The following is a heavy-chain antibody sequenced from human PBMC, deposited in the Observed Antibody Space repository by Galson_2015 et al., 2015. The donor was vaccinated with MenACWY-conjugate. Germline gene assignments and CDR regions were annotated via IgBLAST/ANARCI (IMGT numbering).Heavy chain of an antibody. V-gene: IGHV3-30*02. CDR1: GFTVSSEG. CDR2: IRSDGSNK. J-gene: IGHJ4*02. CDR3: AKDISPENYYDFWSGYN. Sequence: SLRLSCAASGFTVSSEGMHWVRQAPGKGLEWVAFIRSDGSNKYYADSVKGRFTISRDNSKNTLYLQMNSLRAEDTAVYYCAKDISPENYYDFWSGYNWGQGTLVTVSS. D-gene: IGHD3-3*01.